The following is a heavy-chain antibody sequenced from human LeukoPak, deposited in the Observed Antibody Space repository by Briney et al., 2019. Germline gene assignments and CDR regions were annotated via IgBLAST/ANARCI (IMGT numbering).Heavy chain of an antibody. CDR3: ARVVSGSYYGMDV. CDR1: GFTVSSNY. CDR2: IYSGGST. J-gene: IGHJ6*02. V-gene: IGHV3-53*01. D-gene: IGHD3-10*01. Sequence: GGSLRLSCAASGFTVSSNYMNWVRQAPGKGLEWVSIIYSGGSTYYADSVKGRFTISRDNSKNSLYLQMNSLRDEDTAVYYCARVVSGSYYGMDVWGQGTTVTVSS.